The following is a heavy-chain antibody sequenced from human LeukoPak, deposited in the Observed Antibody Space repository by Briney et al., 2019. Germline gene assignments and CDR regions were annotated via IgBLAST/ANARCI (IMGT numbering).Heavy chain of an antibody. D-gene: IGHD1-1*01. CDR1: GGSITTSFSY. J-gene: IGHJ4*02. V-gene: IGHV4-39*01. CDR3: ARVRPNGNDGTFDY. Sequence: SETVSLTCTVSGGSITTSFSYWSWIRQPPGKGLEWIGSIYYSGSTYYHPSLQSRVSISVDTSKNQFSLKLSSVTAADTAVYYCARVRPNGNDGTFDYWGQGTLVTLSS. CDR2: IYYSGST.